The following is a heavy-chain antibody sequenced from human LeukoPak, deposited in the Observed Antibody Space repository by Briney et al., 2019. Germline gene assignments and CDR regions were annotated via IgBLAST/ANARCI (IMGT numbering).Heavy chain of an antibody. Sequence: GGSLRLSCAASGFTFSNYWLSWIRQAPGKGLEWVANIKQDGSEKYYVDSVRGRFTVSRDNAKNSLYLQMNSLRAEDTAVYYCARDPDYWGQGTLVTVSS. V-gene: IGHV3-7*01. CDR1: GFTFSNYW. J-gene: IGHJ4*02. CDR3: ARDPDY. CDR2: IKQDGSEK.